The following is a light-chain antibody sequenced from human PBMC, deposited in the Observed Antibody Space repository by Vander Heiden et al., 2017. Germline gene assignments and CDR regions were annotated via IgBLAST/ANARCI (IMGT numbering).Light chain of an antibody. Sequence: DIQMTQSPSSLSASVGDRVTITCQASQDISNYLNWYQQKPGEAPKLLSYDASILETGVPSRFSGSGSGTDFTFTISSLQPEDIATYHCQQYDSLHRFTFGPGTKVDIK. V-gene: IGKV1-33*01. J-gene: IGKJ3*01. CDR2: DAS. CDR1: QDISNY. CDR3: QQYDSLHRFT.